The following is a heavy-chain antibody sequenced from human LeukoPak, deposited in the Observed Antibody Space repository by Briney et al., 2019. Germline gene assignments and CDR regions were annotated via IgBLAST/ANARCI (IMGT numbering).Heavy chain of an antibody. J-gene: IGHJ3*02. CDR2: IYPGGGST. V-gene: IGHV1-46*01. D-gene: IGHD1-14*01. CDR1: GYTFTSYY. CDR3: AREPGANHDALDI. Sequence: VASVKVSCKTSGYTFTSYYIHWVRQAPGQGLEWMGIIYPGGGSTNYAQKFQGRVTITADKSTSTAYMELSSLRSEDTAVYYCAREPGANHDALDIWGQGTMVTVSS.